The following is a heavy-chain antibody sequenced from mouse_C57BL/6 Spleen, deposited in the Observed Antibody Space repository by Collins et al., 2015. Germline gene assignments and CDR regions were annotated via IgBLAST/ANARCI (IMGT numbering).Heavy chain of an antibody. CDR2: INPNNGGT. Sequence: GKSLEWIGDINPNNGGTSYNQKFKGKATLTVDKSSSTAYMELRSLTSEDSAVYYCARLAFDYWAKAPLSQSPQ. CDR3: ARLAFDY. V-gene: IGHV1-26*01. J-gene: IGHJ2*01.